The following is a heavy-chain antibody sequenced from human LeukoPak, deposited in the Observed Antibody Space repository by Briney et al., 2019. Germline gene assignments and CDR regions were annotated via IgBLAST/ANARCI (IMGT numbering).Heavy chain of an antibody. V-gene: IGHV3-23*01. CDR2: ISGSGGST. J-gene: IGHJ4*02. Sequence: QPGGSLRLSCAASGFTFSSYAMSWVRQAPGRGLDWVSAISGSGGSTYYADSVKGRFTISRDNSKNTLYLQMNCLRAEDTAVYYCAKGYGSGPLGYWGQGTLVTVSS. CDR3: AKGYGSGPLGY. D-gene: IGHD5-24*01. CDR1: GFTFSSYA.